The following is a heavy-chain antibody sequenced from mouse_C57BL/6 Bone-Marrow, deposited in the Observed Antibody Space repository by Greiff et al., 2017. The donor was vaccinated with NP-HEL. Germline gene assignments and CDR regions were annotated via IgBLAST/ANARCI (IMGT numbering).Heavy chain of an antibody. V-gene: IGHV3-6*01. CDR1: GYSITSGYY. CDR3: AREGLGLYYFDY. J-gene: IGHJ2*01. Sequence: EVKLVESGPGLVKPSQSLSLTCSVTGYSITSGYYWNWIRQFPGNKLEWMGYISYDGSNNYNPSLKNRISITRDTSKNQFFLKLNSVTTEDTATYYCAREGLGLYYFDYWGQGTTLTVSS. D-gene: IGHD3-1*01. CDR2: ISYDGSN.